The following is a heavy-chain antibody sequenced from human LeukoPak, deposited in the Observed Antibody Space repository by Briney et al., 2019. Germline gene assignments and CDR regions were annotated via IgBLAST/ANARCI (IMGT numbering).Heavy chain of an antibody. D-gene: IGHD3-9*01. J-gene: IGHJ4*02. CDR1: GYLFTTYW. Sequence: GDSLKISCQASGYLFTTYWIAWVRQMPGKGLEWMGIFNPADSDTRYSPSFQGQVTISADKSISTAYLQWSSLKASDSAMYYCTRREDDTCYSDYWGQGTLVTVSS. V-gene: IGHV5-51*01. CDR2: FNPADSDT. CDR3: TRREDDTCYSDY.